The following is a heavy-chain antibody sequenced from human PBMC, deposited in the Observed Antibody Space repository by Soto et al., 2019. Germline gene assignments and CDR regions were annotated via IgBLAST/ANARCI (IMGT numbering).Heavy chain of an antibody. CDR1: GFTFSSYG. J-gene: IGHJ4*02. CDR3: ANDLRPLAARPMYYFYY. D-gene: IGHD6-6*01. CDR2: ITYDGSNK. V-gene: IGHV3-30*18. Sequence: QVQLVESGGGVVQPGRSLRLSCAASGFTFSSYGMHWVRQAPGKGLEWVAVITYDGSNKYYADSVKGRFTISRDNSKNTLYLQMTSLRAEVTAGYYCANDLRPLAARPMYYFYYWGQGTLVTVSS.